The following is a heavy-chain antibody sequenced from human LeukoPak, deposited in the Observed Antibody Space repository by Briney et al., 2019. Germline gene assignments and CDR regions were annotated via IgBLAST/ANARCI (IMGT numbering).Heavy chain of an antibody. Sequence: ASVKVSCKASGYTFTGYYMHWVRQAPGQGLEWMGRIGPNSGGTSYAQNFQGRVTMTRDTSISTAYMDLTRLTSDDTAVYYCARDASVSADYWGQGTLVTVSS. CDR3: ARDASVSADY. V-gene: IGHV1-2*06. D-gene: IGHD5/OR15-5a*01. CDR1: GYTFTGYY. J-gene: IGHJ4*02. CDR2: IGPNSGGT.